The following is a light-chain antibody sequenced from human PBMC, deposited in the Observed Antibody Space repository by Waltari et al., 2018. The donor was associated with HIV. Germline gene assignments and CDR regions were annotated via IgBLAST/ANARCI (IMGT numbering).Light chain of an antibody. J-gene: IGLJ2*01. V-gene: IGLV2-11*01. CDR1: SSDVGLSKY. Sequence: QSALTQPRSVSGSPGQSVTIPCTGTSSDVGLSKYVSRYQQHPGKAPKLLIYDPNDRPSGVPDRFSGSKSGTTASLTISGLQAEDEAFYYCCSYAGSYTLIFGGGTKLTVL. CDR2: DPN. CDR3: CSYAGSYTLI.